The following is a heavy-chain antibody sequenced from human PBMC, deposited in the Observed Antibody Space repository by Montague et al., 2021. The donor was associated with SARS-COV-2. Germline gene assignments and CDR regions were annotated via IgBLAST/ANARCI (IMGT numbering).Heavy chain of an antibody. V-gene: IGHV4-31*03. CDR2: IYHTGTT. Sequence: TLSLTCNVSGDSISGSRHFWNWIRQHPGRGLEWIGYIYHTGTTHYRPSLKSRATLSVDISQHQFSLKLNSMTAADTAVYYCGRGGAYGSGFLSEWGPGTLVIVSS. CDR1: GDSISGSRHF. D-gene: IGHD3-10*01. CDR3: GRGGAYGSGFLSE. J-gene: IGHJ4*02.